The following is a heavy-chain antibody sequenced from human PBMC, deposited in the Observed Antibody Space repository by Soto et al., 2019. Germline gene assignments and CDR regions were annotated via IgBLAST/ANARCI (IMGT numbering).Heavy chain of an antibody. J-gene: IGHJ6*02. Sequence: GGSLRLSCAASGFTFSSYAMSWVRQAPGKGQEWVSSISGSGGSTYHADSVKGRFTISRDNSKNTLYLQMNSLRAEDTAVYYCAKALVYFGSGSYYNLYGMDVWGQGTTVTVSS. V-gene: IGHV3-23*01. CDR3: AKALVYFGSGSYYNLYGMDV. CDR1: GFTFSSYA. D-gene: IGHD3-10*01. CDR2: ISGSGGST.